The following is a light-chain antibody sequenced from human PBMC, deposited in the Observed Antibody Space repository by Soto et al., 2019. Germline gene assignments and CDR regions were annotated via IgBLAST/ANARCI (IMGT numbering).Light chain of an antibody. J-gene: IGKJ4*01. CDR1: QSVRSN. Sequence: ILMTQSPATLSVFPGERATLSCRASQSVRSNLAWYQQKPGQAPRLLIYGASTRATGIPARFSGSGSGTEFTLTISSLQSEDFEVYYCQQYNNWPLLTFGGGTKVEI. CDR3: QQYNNWPLLT. V-gene: IGKV3-15*01. CDR2: GAS.